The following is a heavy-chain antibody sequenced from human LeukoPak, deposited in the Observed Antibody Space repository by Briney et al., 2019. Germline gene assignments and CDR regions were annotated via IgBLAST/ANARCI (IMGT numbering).Heavy chain of an antibody. D-gene: IGHD3-3*01. Sequence: GGSLRLSCAASGFTFSSNSMNWVRQAPGKGLEWVSSIISSSSYIYYADSVKGRFTISRDNAKNSLYLQMNSLRAEDTAVYYCARDWNYYDFWSGYFLYYYYYMDVWGKGTTVTVSS. CDR2: IISSSSYI. J-gene: IGHJ6*03. V-gene: IGHV3-21*01. CDR3: ARDWNYYDFWSGYFLYYYYYMDV. CDR1: GFTFSSNS.